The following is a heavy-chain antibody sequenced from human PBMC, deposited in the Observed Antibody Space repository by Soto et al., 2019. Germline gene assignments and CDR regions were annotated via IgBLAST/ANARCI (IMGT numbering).Heavy chain of an antibody. CDR3: ATDFYGMDV. J-gene: IGHJ6*02. Sequence: ISWVRPAQGKGLEWVSAISGSGGSTNYADSVKGRFSISRDKSKNMLYLQMNSLRAEDTAVYYCATDFYGMDVWGQGTTVTVSS. V-gene: IGHV3-23*01. CDR2: ISGSGGST.